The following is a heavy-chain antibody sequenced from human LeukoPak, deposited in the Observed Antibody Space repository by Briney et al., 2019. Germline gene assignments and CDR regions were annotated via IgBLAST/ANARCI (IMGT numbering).Heavy chain of an antibody. CDR1: GGSISRYF. CDR2: ISYSGNT. J-gene: IGHJ4*02. CDR3: AKTTDLLEWLSFDY. D-gene: IGHD3-3*01. V-gene: IGHV4-59*12. Sequence: SETLSLTCTVSGGSISRYFWSWIRQPPGKGLEWIGYISYSGNTNYNPSLKTRLTMSLDTSKSQFSLRLSSVTAADTAVYYCAKTTDLLEWLSFDYWGQGILVTVS.